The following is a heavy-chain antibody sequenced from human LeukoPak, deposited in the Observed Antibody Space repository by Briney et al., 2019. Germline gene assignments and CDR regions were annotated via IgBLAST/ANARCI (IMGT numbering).Heavy chain of an antibody. J-gene: IGHJ3*02. CDR2: ISAYNGDI. CDR3: ARESGSDAFDI. Sequence: ASVKVSCMASGYTFTKYGVSWVRQAPGQGLEWMGWISAYNGDIKYAQRGKGRVTMTTDTSTSTVYMELRSLRSDDTAVYYCARESGSDAFDIWGQGTMVTVSS. CDR1: GYTFTKYG. V-gene: IGHV1-18*01.